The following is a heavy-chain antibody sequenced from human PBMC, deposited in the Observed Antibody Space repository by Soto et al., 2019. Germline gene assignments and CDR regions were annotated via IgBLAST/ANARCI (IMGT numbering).Heavy chain of an antibody. V-gene: IGHV3-23*01. Sequence: GGSLRLSCAASGFTFSSYAMSWIRQAPGKGLEWVSAISGSGGSTYYADSVKGRFTISRDNSKNTLYLQMNSLRAEDTAVYYCASPLPGSYYYYGMDVWGQGTTVTVSS. CDR3: ASPLPGSYYYYGMDV. J-gene: IGHJ6*02. CDR2: ISGSGGST. CDR1: GFTFSSYA.